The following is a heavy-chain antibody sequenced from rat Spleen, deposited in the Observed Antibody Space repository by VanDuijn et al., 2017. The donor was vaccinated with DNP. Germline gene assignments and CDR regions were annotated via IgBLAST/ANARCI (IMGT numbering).Heavy chain of an antibody. CDR1: GFPFSDYF. D-gene: IGHD1-11*01. J-gene: IGHJ2*01. V-gene: IGHV5-20*01. CDR2: ISHDGGGT. Sequence: EVRLMESGGGLVQPGRSLTLSCAASGFPFSDYFMAWVRQAPNKGLEWVASISHDGGGTFYGDSVKGRFTISRENAKTTLYLQMNSLRSEDTATYYCTTDFERGYWGQGVMVTVSS. CDR3: TTDFERGY.